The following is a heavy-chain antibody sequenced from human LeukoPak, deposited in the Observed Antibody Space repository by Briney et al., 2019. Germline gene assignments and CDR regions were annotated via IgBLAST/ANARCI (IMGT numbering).Heavy chain of an antibody. CDR3: ARVGRGITMIFRVHRAFDI. CDR2: IIPIFGIA. CDR1: GGTFSSYA. V-gene: IGHV1-69*13. Sequence: ASVKVSCKASGGTFSSYAISWVRQAPGQGLEWMGGIIPIFGIANYAQKFQGRVTITADESTSTAYMELSSLRSEDTAVYYCARVGRGITMIFRVHRAFDIWGQGTMVTVSS. J-gene: IGHJ3*02. D-gene: IGHD3-22*01.